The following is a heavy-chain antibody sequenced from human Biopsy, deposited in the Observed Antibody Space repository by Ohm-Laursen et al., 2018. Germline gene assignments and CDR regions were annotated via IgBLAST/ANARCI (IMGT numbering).Heavy chain of an antibody. V-gene: IGHV4-39*01. Sequence: GTLSLTCTVSGVSINGGRYYWNWIRHHPGKGLEWIGNIFYSANTYYNPSLQSRVTMSVDTSKNQFSLNLTSVTAADTAVYYCARHPTGFWFDPWGQGTLVIVSS. J-gene: IGHJ5*02. CDR3: ARHPTGFWFDP. CDR1: GVSINGGRYY. CDR2: IFYSANT.